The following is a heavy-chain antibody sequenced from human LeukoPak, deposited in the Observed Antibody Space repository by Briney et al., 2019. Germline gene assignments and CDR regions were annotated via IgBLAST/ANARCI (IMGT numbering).Heavy chain of an antibody. CDR3: AKRKRITIFGVATTYFDY. CDR2: ISYDGSNK. V-gene: IGHV3-30*18. CDR1: GFTFSSYG. D-gene: IGHD3-3*01. J-gene: IGHJ4*02. Sequence: PGRSLRLSCAASGFTFSSYGMHWVRQAPGKGLEWVAVISYDGSNKYYADSVKGRFTISRDNSKNTLYLQMNSLRAEDTAVYYCAKRKRITIFGVATTYFDYWGQGTLVTVSS.